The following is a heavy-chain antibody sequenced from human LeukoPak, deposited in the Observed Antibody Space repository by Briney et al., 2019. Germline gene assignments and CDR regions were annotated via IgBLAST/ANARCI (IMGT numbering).Heavy chain of an antibody. Sequence: GGSLRLSCAASGFSVSNNYMSWVRQAPGKGLEWVSVIHSGGETYYTDSVKGRFTISRDNSKNTLYLQMNSLRAEDTAVYYCGRAGVYSASSGYGPDRWGQGTLVTVSS. D-gene: IGHD3-22*01. CDR2: IHSGGET. CDR1: GFSVSNNY. CDR3: GRAGVYSASSGYGPDR. V-gene: IGHV3-53*01. J-gene: IGHJ5*02.